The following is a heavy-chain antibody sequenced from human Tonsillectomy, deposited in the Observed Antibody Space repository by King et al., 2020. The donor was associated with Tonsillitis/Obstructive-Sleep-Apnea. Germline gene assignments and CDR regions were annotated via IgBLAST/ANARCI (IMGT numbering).Heavy chain of an antibody. CDR1: GGSVSSSSYY. Sequence: QLQESGPGLVKPSETLSLTCTVSGGSVSSSSYYWGWVRQPPGKGLEGSGTIYYSGSTYYNRSLKGRVTISVDTSRNQFSLKLGSVTAADPAVYFCAGQIEDNSYYYYMDVWGQGGPITVAS. V-gene: IGHV4-39*01. J-gene: IGHJ6*03. CDR2: IYYSGST. CDR3: AGQIEDNSYYYYMDV. D-gene: IGHD2-15*01.